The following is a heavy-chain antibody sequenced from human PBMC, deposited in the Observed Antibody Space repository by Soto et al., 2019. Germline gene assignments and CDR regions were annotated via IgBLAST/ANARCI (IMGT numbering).Heavy chain of an antibody. D-gene: IGHD2-15*01. Sequence: QVPLVQSGAEVKKPGASVKVSCRASGYAFSNYAIYWVRQAPGQRLEWMGWINPGTGDTKYSQKFQGRVTITRDTSASTAYMDLSSLRSEDTAVHYCARDQGYCSGGSCFLWYCDLWGRGTLVTVSS. CDR3: ARDQGYCSGGSCFLWYCDL. CDR1: GYAFSNYA. V-gene: IGHV1-3*01. J-gene: IGHJ2*01. CDR2: INPGTGDT.